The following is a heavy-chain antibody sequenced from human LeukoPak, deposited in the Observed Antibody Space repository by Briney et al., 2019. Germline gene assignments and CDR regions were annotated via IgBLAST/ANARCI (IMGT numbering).Heavy chain of an antibody. CDR3: ARGGGAYCGDDCRRTFDY. J-gene: IGHJ4*02. CDR2: FYSGGNT. CDR1: GFTVSTNY. D-gene: IGHD2-21*02. V-gene: IGHV3-53*01. Sequence: GGSLRLSCVASGFTVSTNYMSWVRQAPGKGLEWVSVFYSGGNTYYADSVKGRFTITRDTSKNTLDLQMDSLRAEDTAVYYCARGGGAYCGDDCRRTFDYWGQRTLVTVSS.